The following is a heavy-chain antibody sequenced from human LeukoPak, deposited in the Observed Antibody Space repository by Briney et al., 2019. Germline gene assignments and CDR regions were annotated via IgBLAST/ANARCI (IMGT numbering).Heavy chain of an antibody. V-gene: IGHV5-51*01. D-gene: IGHD3-10*01. J-gene: IGHJ4*02. CDR3: ARQSRDGSKTRGYYFDY. Sequence: GESLKISCQVSGYIFTNYWIGWVRQMPGKGLESMGIIYPAACDTTYSPSFQRQVTISADKSISTVYLQWSSLKASDTALYYCARQSRDGSKTRGYYFDYWGQGTLVTVSS. CDR1: GYIFTNYW. CDR2: IYPAACDT.